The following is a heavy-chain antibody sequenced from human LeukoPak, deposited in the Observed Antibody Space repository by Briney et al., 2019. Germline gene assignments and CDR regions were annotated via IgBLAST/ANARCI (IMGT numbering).Heavy chain of an antibody. Sequence: SETLSLTCTVSGGSISSSSYYWGWIRQPPGKGLEWIGSIYYSGSTYYNPSLKSRVTISVDTSKNQFSLKLSSVTAADTAVYYCARVGEYSYGSPDYWGQGTLVTVSS. D-gene: IGHD5-18*01. CDR1: GGSISSSSYY. CDR2: IYYSGST. V-gene: IGHV4-39*07. CDR3: ARVGEYSYGSPDY. J-gene: IGHJ4*02.